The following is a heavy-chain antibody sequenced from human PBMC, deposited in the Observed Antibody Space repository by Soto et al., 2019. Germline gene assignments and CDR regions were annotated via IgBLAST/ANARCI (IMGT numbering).Heavy chain of an antibody. J-gene: IGHJ6*02. V-gene: IGHV3-23*01. Sequence: GGSLRLSCAASGFTFSSYAMSWVRQAPGKGLEWVSAISGSGGSTYYADSVKGRFTISRDNSKNTLYLQMNSLRAEDTAVYYCAKDLVPAAKEDRYYYYYYGMDVWGQGTTVTVSS. D-gene: IGHD2-2*01. CDR3: AKDLVPAAKEDRYYYYYYGMDV. CDR1: GFTFSSYA. CDR2: ISGSGGST.